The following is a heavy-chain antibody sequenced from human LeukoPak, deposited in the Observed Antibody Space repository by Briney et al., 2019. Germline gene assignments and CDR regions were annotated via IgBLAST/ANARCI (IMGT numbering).Heavy chain of an antibody. CDR1: GYTFTTYA. J-gene: IGHJ4*02. V-gene: IGHV7-4-1*02. CDR2: INTNTGNP. D-gene: IGHD6-13*01. CDR3: ARGTGYRSSWPPH. Sequence: ASAKVSCKASGYTFTTYAMNWVRQAPGQGLEWMGWINTNTGNPTYAQGFTGRFVFSLDTSASKAYMQISSLKAEDTAVSYCARGTGYRSSWPPHWGQGTLVTVSS.